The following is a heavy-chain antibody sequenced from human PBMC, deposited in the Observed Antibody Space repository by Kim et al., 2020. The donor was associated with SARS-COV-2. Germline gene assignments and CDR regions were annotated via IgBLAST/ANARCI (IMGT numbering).Heavy chain of an antibody. V-gene: IGHV2-70*11. Sequence: SGPTLVNPTQTLTLTCTFSGFSLSTSGMCVSWIRQSPGKALEWLARIDWDDDRYYNTSLKTRLTISKETSKNQVVLIMTNMDPVDTATYYCARLRGTGTTRSQSYRYYVDVWGKGTMVTVSS. J-gene: IGHJ6*03. CDR2: IDWDDDR. CDR3: ARLRGTGTTRSQSYRYYVDV. CDR1: GFSLSTSGMC. D-gene: IGHD1-7*01.